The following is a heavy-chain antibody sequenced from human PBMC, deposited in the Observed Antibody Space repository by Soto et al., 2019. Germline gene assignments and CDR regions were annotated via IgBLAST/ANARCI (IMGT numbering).Heavy chain of an antibody. Sequence: ASEALSLTYSFSGCTVPINRHNWAWILHPPGKGLEWIGSIFYTGSTYYSPSLKGRLIISVDPSKNQFSLKLTSVTAADTAMYYCARPKTIGAAAGKGWFDPWGQGTLVT. J-gene: IGHJ5*02. D-gene: IGHD6-13*01. CDR3: ARPKTIGAAAGKGWFDP. CDR1: GCTVPINRHN. V-gene: IGHV4-39*01. CDR2: IFYTGST.